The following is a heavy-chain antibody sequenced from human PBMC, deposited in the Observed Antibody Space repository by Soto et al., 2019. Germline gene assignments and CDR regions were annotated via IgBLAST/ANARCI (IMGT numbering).Heavy chain of an antibody. CDR1: GYSFTSYW. V-gene: IGHV5-51*01. D-gene: IGHD3-22*01. J-gene: IGHJ3*02. CDR3: ARQSPDYYASSGNTRGAFDI. Sequence: GESLKISCKGSGYSFTSYWIGWVRQMPGKGLEWMGIIYPGDSDTRYSPSFQGQVTISADKSISTAYLQWSSLKASDTAMYYCARQSPDYYASSGNTRGAFDIWGQGTMVTVSS. CDR2: IYPGDSDT.